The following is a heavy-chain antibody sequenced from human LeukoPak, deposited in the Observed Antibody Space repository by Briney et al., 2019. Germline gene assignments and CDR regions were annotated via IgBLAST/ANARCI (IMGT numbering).Heavy chain of an antibody. CDR1: GFTFSGYG. Sequence: GGSLRLSCAASGFTFSGYGMHWVRQAPGKGLDWVAFIRYDGSSEYYTDSVKGRFTISRDNSKNTLYLQMNSLRAEDTAVYYCAKGVPTTTVRRFDYWGQGTLVTVSS. V-gene: IGHV3-30*02. J-gene: IGHJ4*02. D-gene: IGHD4-17*01. CDR2: IRYDGSSE. CDR3: AKGVPTTTVRRFDY.